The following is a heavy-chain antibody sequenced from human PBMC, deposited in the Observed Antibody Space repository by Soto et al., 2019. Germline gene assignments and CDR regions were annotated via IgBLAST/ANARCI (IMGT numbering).Heavy chain of an antibody. Sequence: QVQLQESGPGLVKSSQTLSHTCTVSGGSITSGDYYWSWIRQHPGKGLEWIGYIDYSGSTYYNPSLKSRVTISVVTSKNQFSLKLTSVTAADTAVYYCARAGEMVRGVMYYFDYWGQGTLVTVSS. CDR2: IDYSGST. D-gene: IGHD3-10*01. CDR3: ARAGEMVRGVMYYFDY. J-gene: IGHJ4*02. CDR1: GGSITSGDYY. V-gene: IGHV4-31*03.